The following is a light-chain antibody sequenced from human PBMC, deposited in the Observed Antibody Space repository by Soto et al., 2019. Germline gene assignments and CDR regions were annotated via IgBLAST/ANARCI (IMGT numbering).Light chain of an antibody. CDR2: GAS. V-gene: IGKV3-15*01. CDR3: QQYNNWPLT. Sequence: VMTQSRATLSVSTGERATLSCRASHRVSSYLAWYQQMPGQAPRLLIYGASTRATGIPARFSGSGSGTEFTPTINILQSEDFAVYYCQQYNNWPLTFGAGTKVDI. J-gene: IGKJ4*01. CDR1: HRVSSY.